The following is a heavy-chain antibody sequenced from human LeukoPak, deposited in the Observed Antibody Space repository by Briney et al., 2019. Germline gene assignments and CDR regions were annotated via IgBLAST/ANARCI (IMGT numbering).Heavy chain of an antibody. V-gene: IGHV1-2*02. J-gene: IGHJ4*02. CDR3: ARRFCSGGSCIPDY. CDR2: IHPKTGGT. D-gene: IGHD2-15*01. Sequence: ASVKVSCKASGYTFTGYYMHWVRQAPGQGLEWMGWIHPKTGGTIYAQRFQGRVTMTRVTSIRTAYMELSSLRYDDTAVYYCARRFCSGGSCIPDYWGQGTLVTVSS. CDR1: GYTFTGYY.